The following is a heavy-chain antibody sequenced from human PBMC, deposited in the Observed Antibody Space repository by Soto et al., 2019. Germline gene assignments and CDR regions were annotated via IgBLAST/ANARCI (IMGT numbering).Heavy chain of an antibody. CDR3: ARAYLGRLPRRAEYYYAMDV. V-gene: IGHV3-13*05. Sequence: EVQLVESGGGSVQPGESLRLSCAASGFSFRDYDMHWVRQRKGKGLEWVSALGAARDPYYVGSVKGRFSVSRDNAQNSLFLQMNNLRVDDTAVYFCARAYLGRLPRRAEYYYAMDVGGRGTTVTVSS. J-gene: IGHJ6*04. CDR1: GFSFRDYD. D-gene: IGHD1-26*01. CDR2: LGAARDP.